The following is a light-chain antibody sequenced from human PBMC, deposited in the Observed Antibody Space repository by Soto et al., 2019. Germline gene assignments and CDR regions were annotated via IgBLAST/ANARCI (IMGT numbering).Light chain of an antibody. J-gene: IGKJ4*01. Sequence: DIQVIQSPSSLSASVGDRVTITCRASLRISTHLNWYQHKPGKAPKLLIYGASSLQSGVPSRFSGSGSGTDFTLTISSLHPEDSATYYCQQSHSTPLTFGGGTNLEI. CDR2: GAS. CDR3: QQSHSTPLT. V-gene: IGKV1-39*01. CDR1: LRISTH.